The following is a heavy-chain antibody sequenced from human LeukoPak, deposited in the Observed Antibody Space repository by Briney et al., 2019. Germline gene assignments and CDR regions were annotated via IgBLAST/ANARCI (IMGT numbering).Heavy chain of an antibody. CDR1: GGSISSSNW. CDR3: ARSPVATVDWFDP. J-gene: IGHJ5*02. D-gene: IGHD5-12*01. CDR2: IYHSGST. V-gene: IGHV4-4*02. Sequence: SETLSLTCAVSGGSISSSNWWSWVRQPPGKGLEWIGEIYHSGSTNYNPSLKSRVTISVDKSKNQFSLKLSSVTAADTAVCYCARSPVATVDWFDPWGQGTLVTVSS.